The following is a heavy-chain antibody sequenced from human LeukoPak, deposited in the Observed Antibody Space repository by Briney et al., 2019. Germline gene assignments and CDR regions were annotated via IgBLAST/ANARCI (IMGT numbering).Heavy chain of an antibody. D-gene: IGHD3-3*01. CDR3: ARGRGEWLQPDY. Sequence: ASVKVSCKASGYTFTSYDINWVRQATGQGLEWMGWMNPNSGNTGYAQKFQGRVTMTRNTSISTAYMELSSLRSEDTAVYYCARGRGEWLQPDYWGQGTLVTVSS. CDR1: GYTFTSYD. J-gene: IGHJ4*02. V-gene: IGHV1-8*01. CDR2: MNPNSGNT.